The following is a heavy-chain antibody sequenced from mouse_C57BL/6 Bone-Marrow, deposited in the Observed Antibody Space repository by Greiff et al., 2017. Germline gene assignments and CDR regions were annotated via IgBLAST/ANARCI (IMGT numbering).Heavy chain of an antibody. CDR3: ARHSTTVVEDY. J-gene: IGHJ2*01. CDR2: INSDGGRT. CDR1: EYEFPSHD. Sequence: DVKLVESGGGLVQPGESLKLSCESNEYEFPSHDMSWVRKTPEKRLDLVAAINSDGGRTYYPDTMERRFIISRDNTKKTLYLQMSSLRSEDTALYYCARHSTTVVEDYWGQGTTLTVSS. D-gene: IGHD1-1*01. V-gene: IGHV5-2*01.